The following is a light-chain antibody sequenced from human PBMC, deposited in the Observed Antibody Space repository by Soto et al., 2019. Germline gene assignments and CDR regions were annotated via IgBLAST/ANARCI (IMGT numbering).Light chain of an antibody. J-gene: IGKJ1*01. CDR3: QQYGSSSWT. CDR1: QSVSSSY. V-gene: IGKV3-20*01. Sequence: DILLTQSPGTLSLSPGERATLSCRASQSVSSSYFAWYQQRFGQAPRLLIYGASSRATGIPDRFSGSGSGADFTLTISRLEPEDFAVYYCQQYGSSSWTFGQGTKVDIK. CDR2: GAS.